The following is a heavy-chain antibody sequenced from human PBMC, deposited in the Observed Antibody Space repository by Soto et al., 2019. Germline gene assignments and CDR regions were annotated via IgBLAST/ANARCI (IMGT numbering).Heavy chain of an antibody. Sequence: SETLSLTCTVSGGSVNSDNYYWSWVRQPPGKGLEWIGYIYYTGRTSYNPSLKSRVTISLDTSRNQFSLKLSSVTAADTAMFYCAREYSNSPEAFDSWGQGTLVTVSS. J-gene: IGHJ4*02. CDR2: IYYTGRT. V-gene: IGHV4-61*01. CDR1: GGSVNSDNYY. D-gene: IGHD6-6*01. CDR3: AREYSNSPEAFDS.